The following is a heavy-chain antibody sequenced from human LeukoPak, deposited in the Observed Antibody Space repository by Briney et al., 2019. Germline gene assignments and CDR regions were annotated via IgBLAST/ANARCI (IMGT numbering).Heavy chain of an antibody. CDR3: ARDYDFWSGYYRAQTNFKKNTDFDY. CDR1: GFTFSSYS. J-gene: IGHJ4*02. D-gene: IGHD3-3*01. V-gene: IGHV3-21*01. Sequence: PGGSLRLSCAASGFTFSSYSMNWVRQAPGKGLEWVSSISSSSSYIYYADSVKGRFTISRDNAKNSLYLQMNSLRAEDTAVYYCARDYDFWSGYYRAQTNFKKNTDFDYWGQGTLVTVSS. CDR2: ISSSSSYI.